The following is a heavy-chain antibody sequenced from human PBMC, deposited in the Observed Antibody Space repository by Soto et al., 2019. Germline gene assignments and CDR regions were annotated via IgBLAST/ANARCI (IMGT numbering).Heavy chain of an antibody. D-gene: IGHD5-12*01. CDR1: GFNFDDYA. Sequence: EVQLVESGGGLVQPGRSLRLSCAASGFNFDDYAMHCVRQIPGKGLEWVSGISWESGSIGYADSVKGRFSISRDNAKNSLYLQMNSLRAEDPAFYYCVKEHDEDFGYDLDYFNYWGQGTLVTVSS. J-gene: IGHJ4*02. V-gene: IGHV3-9*01. CDR3: VKEHDEDFGYDLDYFNY. CDR2: ISWESGSI.